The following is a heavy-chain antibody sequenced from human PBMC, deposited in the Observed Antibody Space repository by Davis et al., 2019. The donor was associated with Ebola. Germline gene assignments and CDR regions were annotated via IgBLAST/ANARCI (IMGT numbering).Heavy chain of an antibody. Sequence: GESLKISCAASGFTFSSYGMHWVRQAPGQGLEWVSIIYSGGITFYTDSVMGRFTISRDKSKSTLYLQMNSLRAEDTAVYYCARVVGQQDWYFDLWGPGTLVTVSS. CDR1: GFTFSSYG. CDR3: ARVVGQQDWYFDL. CDR2: IYSGGIT. V-gene: IGHV3-NL1*01. J-gene: IGHJ2*01. D-gene: IGHD6-13*01.